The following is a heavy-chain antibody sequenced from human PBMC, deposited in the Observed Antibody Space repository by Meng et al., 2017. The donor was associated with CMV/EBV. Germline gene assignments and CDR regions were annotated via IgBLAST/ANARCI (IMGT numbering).Heavy chain of an antibody. CDR2: ISSSSSYI. J-gene: IGHJ6*02. D-gene: IGHD2-2*01. Sequence: GESLKISCAASGFTFSSYSMNWVRQAPGKGLEWVSSISSSSSYIYYADSVKGRFTISRDNAKNSLYLQMSSLRAEDTAVYYCARRYCSSTSCPPYYGMDVWGQGTTVTVSS. CDR3: ARRYCSSTSCPPYYGMDV. V-gene: IGHV3-21*01. CDR1: GFTFSSYS.